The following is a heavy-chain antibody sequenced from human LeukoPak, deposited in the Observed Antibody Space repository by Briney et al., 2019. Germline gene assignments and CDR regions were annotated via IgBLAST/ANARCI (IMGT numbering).Heavy chain of an antibody. CDR3: ARSPSGSYPD. J-gene: IGHJ4*02. CDR2: ISYSGST. CDR1: GGSVSSTNNY. D-gene: IGHD1-26*01. Sequence: SETLSLTCTVSGGSVSSTNNYWAWIRQPPGKGLEWIGSISYSGSTSYNLSLKRRVTISIDTSKNHFSLRLTSMTAADTATYYCARSPSGSYPDWGQGTLVTVSS. V-gene: IGHV4-39*07.